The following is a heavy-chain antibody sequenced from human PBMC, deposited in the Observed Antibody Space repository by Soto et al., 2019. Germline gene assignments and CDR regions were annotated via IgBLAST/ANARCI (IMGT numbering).Heavy chain of an antibody. D-gene: IGHD5-12*01. J-gene: IGHJ6*04. CDR3: ARGPAIREGGYDLRYGMDV. Sequence: SETLSLTCTVSGGSISSYYWSWIRQPPGKGLEWIGYIYYSGSTNYNPSLKSRVTISVDTSKNQFSLKLSSVTAADTAVYYCARGPAIREGGYDLRYGMDVWGKGTTVTVSS. V-gene: IGHV4-59*01. CDR1: GGSISSYY. CDR2: IYYSGST.